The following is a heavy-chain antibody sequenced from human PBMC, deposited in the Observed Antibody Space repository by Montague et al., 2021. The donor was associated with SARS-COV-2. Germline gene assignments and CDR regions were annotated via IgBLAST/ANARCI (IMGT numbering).Heavy chain of an antibody. CDR2: IYYSGST. V-gene: IGHV4-31*03. CDR3: ARARRGSGSGSYFDILVNWFDP. J-gene: IGHJ5*02. Sequence: TLSLTCTVSGGSISSSSYYWGWIRQLPGKGLEWIGYIYYSGSTYYNPSLKSRVTISVDTSKNQFSLKLSSVTAADTAVYYCARARRGSGSGSYFDILVNWFDPWGQGTLVTVSS. D-gene: IGHD3-10*01. CDR1: GGSISSSSYY.